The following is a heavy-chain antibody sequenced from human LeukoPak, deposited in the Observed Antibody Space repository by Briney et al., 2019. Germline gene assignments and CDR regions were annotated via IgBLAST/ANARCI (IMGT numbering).Heavy chain of an antibody. V-gene: IGHV4-38-2*02. CDR2: IYHSGST. D-gene: IGHD3-10*01. CDR1: GYSISSGYY. J-gene: IGHJ4*02. Sequence: PSETLSPTCTVSGYSISSGYYWGWIRQPPGKGLEWIGSIYHSGSTYYNPSLKSRVTISVDTSKNQFSLKLSSVTAADTAVYYCARDHYGSGSYHYWGQGTLVTVSS. CDR3: ARDHYGSGSYHY.